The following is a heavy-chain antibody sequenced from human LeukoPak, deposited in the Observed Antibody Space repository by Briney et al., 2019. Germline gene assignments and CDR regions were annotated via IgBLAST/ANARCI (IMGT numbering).Heavy chain of an antibody. V-gene: IGHV4-59*08. D-gene: IGHD6-6*01. J-gene: IGHJ6*03. Sequence: SETLSLTCTVSGGSISSYYWSWIRQPPGKGLEWIGYIYYSGSTNYNPSLKSRVTISVDTSKNQFSLKLSSVTAADTAVYYCARHSLAARPTGGYYYYYYMDVWGKGTTVTVSS. CDR1: GGSISSYY. CDR2: IYYSGST. CDR3: ARHSLAARPTGGYYYYYYMDV.